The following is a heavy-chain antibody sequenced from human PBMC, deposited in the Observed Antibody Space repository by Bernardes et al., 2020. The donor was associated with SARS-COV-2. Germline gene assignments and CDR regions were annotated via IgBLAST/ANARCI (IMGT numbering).Heavy chain of an antibody. J-gene: IGHJ4*02. CDR2: IWYDGSNK. V-gene: IGHV3-33*01. Sequence: GGSLRLSCAASGFTFSSYGMHWVRQAPGKGLEWVAVIWYDGSNKYYADSVKGRFTISRDNSKNTLYLQMNSLRAEDTAVYYCARGDFWSGYYTGMDYWGQGTLVTVSS. CDR1: GFTFSSYG. CDR3: ARGDFWSGYYTGMDY. D-gene: IGHD3-3*01.